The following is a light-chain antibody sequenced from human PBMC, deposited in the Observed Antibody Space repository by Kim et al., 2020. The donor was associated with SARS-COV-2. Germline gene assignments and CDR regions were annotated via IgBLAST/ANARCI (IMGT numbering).Light chain of an antibody. Sequence: SYELTQPSSVSVSPGQTARITCSGDVLAKKYARWFQQKPGQAPVLVIYKDSERPSGIPERFSGSSSGTTVTLTISGAQVEDEADYYCYSAADINLGVFGGGTPLTVL. J-gene: IGLJ3*02. CDR1: VLAKKY. V-gene: IGLV3-27*01. CDR3: YSAADINLGV. CDR2: KDS.